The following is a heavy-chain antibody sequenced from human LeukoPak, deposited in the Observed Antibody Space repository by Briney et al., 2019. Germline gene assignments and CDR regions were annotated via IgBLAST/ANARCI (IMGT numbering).Heavy chain of an antibody. D-gene: IGHD3-10*01. J-gene: IGHJ4*02. CDR1: GGSISSSGYY. Sequence: PSQTLSLTCTVSGGSISSSGYYWGWIRQPPGKGLEWVGSVYYTGSTFYNPSLKSRVTTSVDTSKNHFSLNLSSVTAADTAVYYCVRHRGRYYDSGSYYYFDYWGQGTLVTVSS. CDR3: VRHRGRYYDSGSYYYFDY. V-gene: IGHV4-39*02. CDR2: VYYTGST.